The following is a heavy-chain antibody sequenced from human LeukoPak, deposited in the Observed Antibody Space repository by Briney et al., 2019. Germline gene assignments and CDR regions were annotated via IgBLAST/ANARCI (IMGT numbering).Heavy chain of an antibody. Sequence: GGSLRLSCAASGFTLSSYAMTLVRPAPGKGLEWVTGISGSGDDTYYADSVKGRFTVSRDNSKNTLYLQMNSLRVEDTAVYYCAKGDASPVHLLTGHWGQGTLVTVSS. J-gene: IGHJ4*02. CDR3: AKGDASPVHLLTGH. D-gene: IGHD3-9*01. V-gene: IGHV3-23*01. CDR1: GFTLSSYA. CDR2: ISGSGDDT.